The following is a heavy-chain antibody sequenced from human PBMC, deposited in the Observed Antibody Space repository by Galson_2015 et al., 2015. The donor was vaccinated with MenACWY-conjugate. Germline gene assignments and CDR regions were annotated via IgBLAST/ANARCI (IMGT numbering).Heavy chain of an antibody. V-gene: IGHV4-39*07. CDR3: ARVSVAATQSFDY. Sequence: ETLSLTCPVSGGSINSTYYFWVWIRQPPGKGLEWIGSIYYSGNTYYTPSLKSRVTVSVDTSRNQFSLKLYSVTAADTAVYYCARVSVAATQSFDYWGQETLVTVSS. CDR2: IYYSGNT. CDR1: GGSINSTYYF. J-gene: IGHJ4*02. D-gene: IGHD6-19*01.